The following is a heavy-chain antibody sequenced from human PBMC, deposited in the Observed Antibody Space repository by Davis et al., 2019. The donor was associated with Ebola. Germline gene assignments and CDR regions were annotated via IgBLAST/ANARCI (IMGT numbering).Heavy chain of an antibody. J-gene: IGHJ6*02. CDR1: GYTFTGYY. Sequence: SVKVSCKASGYTFTGYYMHWVRQAPGQGLEWMGWIIPILGIANYAQKFQGRVTITADKSTSTAYMELSSLRSEDTAVYYCARGAYKDYYYYGMDVWGQGTTVTVSS. CDR2: IIPILGIA. D-gene: IGHD1-14*01. CDR3: ARGAYKDYYYYGMDV. V-gene: IGHV1-69*10.